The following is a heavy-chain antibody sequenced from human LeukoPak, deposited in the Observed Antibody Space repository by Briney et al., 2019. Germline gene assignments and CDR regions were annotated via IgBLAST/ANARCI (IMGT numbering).Heavy chain of an antibody. CDR2: ISYDGSNK. Sequence: GSLRLSCAASGFTFSSYGMHWVRQAPGKGLEWVAVISYDGSNKYYADSVKGRFTISRDNSKNTLYLQMNSLRAEDTAVYYCARGFVGYCSSTSCLEGFNWFDPWGQGTLVTVSS. CDR3: ARGFVGYCSSTSCLEGFNWFDP. J-gene: IGHJ5*02. D-gene: IGHD2-2*03. V-gene: IGHV3-30*03. CDR1: GFTFSSYG.